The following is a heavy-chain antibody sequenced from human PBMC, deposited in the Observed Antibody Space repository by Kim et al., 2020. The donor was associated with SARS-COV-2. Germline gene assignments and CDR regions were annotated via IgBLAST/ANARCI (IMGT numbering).Heavy chain of an antibody. CDR2: ISSGGDT. CDR3: ARGGAHGFYRVPFNT. J-gene: IGHJ5*02. CDR1: GFTVSRNY. Sequence: GGSLRLSCAVSGFTVSRNYVSWVRQAPGKGLEWVSTISSGGDTNSADSVKGRFTISRDNSKNTLFLQMNSLRVEDTARYYCARGGAHGFYRVPFNTWGQGTQVIVSS. D-gene: IGHD3-3*01. V-gene: IGHV3-53*01.